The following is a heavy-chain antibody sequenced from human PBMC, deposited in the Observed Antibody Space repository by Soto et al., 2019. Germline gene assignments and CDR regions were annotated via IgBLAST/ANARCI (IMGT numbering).Heavy chain of an antibody. CDR2: IIPMLGTS. CDR3: ASRINLGRDFYFGMAV. CDR1: GGSFSSYV. D-gene: IGHD2-21*02. V-gene: IGHV1-69*01. Sequence: QVQLVQSGAEVKKPGSSVKVSCKASGGSFSSYVISWVRQAPGQGLEWMGGIIPMLGTSKSVQSFQGRPTITADESSRTAYMELSSLRSDDTAVYYCASRINLGRDFYFGMAVWGQGTTVIVSS. J-gene: IGHJ6*02.